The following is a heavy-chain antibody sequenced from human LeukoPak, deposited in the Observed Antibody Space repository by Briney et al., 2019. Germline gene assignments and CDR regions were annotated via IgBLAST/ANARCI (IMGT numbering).Heavy chain of an antibody. CDR3: AKDLPQYYDFWSGYYGGFDY. V-gene: IGHV3-43*02. D-gene: IGHD3-3*01. CDR2: ISGNSSNI. CDR1: GFTFEDYA. J-gene: IGHJ4*02. Sequence: GGSLRLSCAASGFTFEDYAMHWVRQGPGKGLEWVSLISGNSSNIYYADSVKGRFTISRDNSKNSLYLQMNSLRTEDTALYYCAKDLPQYYDFWSGYYGGFDYWGQGTLVTVSS.